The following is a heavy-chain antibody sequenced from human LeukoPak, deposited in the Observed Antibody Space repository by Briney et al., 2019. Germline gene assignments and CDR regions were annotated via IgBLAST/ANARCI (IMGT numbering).Heavy chain of an antibody. CDR1: GFTFSSYW. CDR2: IKQDGSEK. J-gene: IGHJ4*02. CDR3: ARDGRAYSSGWSLPYFDY. D-gene: IGHD6-19*01. V-gene: IGHV3-7*01. Sequence: GGSLGLSCAASGFTFSSYWMSWVRQAPGKGLEWVANIKQDGSEKYYVDSVKGRFTISRDNAKNSLYLQMNSLRAEDTAVYYCARDGRAYSSGWSLPYFDYWGQGTLVTVSS.